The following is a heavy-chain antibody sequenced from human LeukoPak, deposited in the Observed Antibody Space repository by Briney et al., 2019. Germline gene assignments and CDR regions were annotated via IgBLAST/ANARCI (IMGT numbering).Heavy chain of an antibody. CDR2: ISYDGSNK. CDR3: ARSPAGQQPDNWFDP. D-gene: IGHD6-13*01. V-gene: IGHV3-30*04. Sequence: GRSLRLSCAASGFTFSSYAMHWVRQAPGKGLEWVAVISYDGSNKYYADSVKGRFTISRDNSKNTLYLQMNSPRAEDTAVYYCARSPAGQQPDNWFDPWGQGTLVTVSS. J-gene: IGHJ5*02. CDR1: GFTFSSYA.